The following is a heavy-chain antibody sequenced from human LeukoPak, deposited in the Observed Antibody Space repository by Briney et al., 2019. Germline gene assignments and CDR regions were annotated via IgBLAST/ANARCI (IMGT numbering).Heavy chain of an antibody. CDR2: IYYSGST. CDR1: GGSISSSSYY. D-gene: IGHD3-10*01. V-gene: IGHV4-39*01. Sequence: KPSETLSLTCTVSGGSISSSSYYWGWIRQPPGKGLGWIGSIYYSGSTYYNPSLKSRVTISVDTSKNQFSLKLSSVTAADTAVYYCARQVESRLPWFGEPDYWGQGTLVTVSS. J-gene: IGHJ4*02. CDR3: ARQVESRLPWFGEPDY.